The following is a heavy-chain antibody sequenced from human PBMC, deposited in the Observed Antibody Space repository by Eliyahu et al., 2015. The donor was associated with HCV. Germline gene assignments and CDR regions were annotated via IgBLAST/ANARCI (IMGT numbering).Heavy chain of an antibody. D-gene: IGHD3-22*01. CDR2: IWYDGTDK. Sequence: QVQLVESGGGVVQPGRSLXLSCAASGFPFSSXGMHWVRQAPGQGLEWVAVIWYDGTDKYYADSVKGRFTISRDNSKNMLYLQMSSLRAEDTAVYYCARGKYYYDSSGYKDLDYWGQGTLVTVSS. J-gene: IGHJ4*02. V-gene: IGHV3-33*01. CDR3: ARGKYYYDSSGYKDLDY. CDR1: GFPFSSXG.